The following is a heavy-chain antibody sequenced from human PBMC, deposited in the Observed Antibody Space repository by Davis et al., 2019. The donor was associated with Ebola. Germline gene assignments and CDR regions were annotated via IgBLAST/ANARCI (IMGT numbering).Heavy chain of an antibody. CDR3: ARGGQRLLYGEFDY. V-gene: IGHV4-30-4*08. D-gene: IGHD2-2*02. CDR1: GDSVSSGAYY. J-gene: IGHJ4*02. Sequence: SETLSLTCTVSGDSVSSGAYYWSWIRQPPGKGLEWIGYIYYSGSTYYNPSLKSRVTISVDTSKNQFSLKLSSVTAADTAVYYCARGGQRLLYGEFDYWGQGTLVTVSS. CDR2: IYYSGST.